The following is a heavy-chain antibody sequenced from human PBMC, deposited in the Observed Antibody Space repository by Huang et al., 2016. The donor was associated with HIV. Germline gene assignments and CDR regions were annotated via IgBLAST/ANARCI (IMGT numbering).Heavy chain of an antibody. Sequence: EVQLLESGGGLVQPGGSLRLSCAASGFTFSNYAMGWVRQDPGKWLYWVLTMSANSETTYYTASVKGRFTISRDNSKNTLYLQMSGLRAADAAIHYCAKAMFTSSRFAFNIWGLGTMVTVSS. CDR3: AKAMFTSSRFAFNI. V-gene: IGHV3-23*01. CDR1: GFTFSNYA. J-gene: IGHJ3*02. CDR2: MSANSETT. D-gene: IGHD2-2*01.